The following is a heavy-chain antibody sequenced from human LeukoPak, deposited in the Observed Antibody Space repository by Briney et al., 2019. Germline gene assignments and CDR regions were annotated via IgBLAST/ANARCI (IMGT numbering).Heavy chain of an antibody. J-gene: IGHJ4*02. Sequence: SETLSLTCAVYGGSFSGYYWSWIRQPPGKGLEWIGEINHSESTNYNPSLKSRVTISVDTSKSQFSLRLSSVTAADTAVYYCARGDWSSGWYSSFDYWGQGTLVTVSS. CDR3: ARGDWSSGWYSSFDY. CDR1: GGSFSGYY. V-gene: IGHV4-34*01. CDR2: INHSEST. D-gene: IGHD6-19*01.